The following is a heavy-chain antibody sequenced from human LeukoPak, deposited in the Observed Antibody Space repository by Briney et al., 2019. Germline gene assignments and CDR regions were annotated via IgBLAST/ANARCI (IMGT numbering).Heavy chain of an antibody. V-gene: IGHV4-34*01. Sequence: SETLSLTCAVYGGSFSGYYWSWIRQPPGKGLEWIGEINHSGSTNYNPSLKSRVTISVDTSKNQFSLKLSSVTAADTAVYYCARGHPSFKGAADYWGQGTLVTVSS. D-gene: IGHD1-26*01. CDR1: GGSFSGYY. CDR2: INHSGST. CDR3: ARGHPSFKGAADY. J-gene: IGHJ4*02.